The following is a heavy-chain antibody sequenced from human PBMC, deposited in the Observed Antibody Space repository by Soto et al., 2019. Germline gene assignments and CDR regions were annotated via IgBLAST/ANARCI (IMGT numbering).Heavy chain of an antibody. J-gene: IGHJ4*02. Sequence: SVKVSCKASGGTFSSYAISWVRQAPGQGLEWMGGIIPIFGTANYAQKFQGRVTITADESTSTAYMELSSLRSEDTAVYYCARDARLGELSGFDYWGQGTLVTVSS. CDR1: GGTFSSYA. CDR2: IIPIFGTA. D-gene: IGHD3-16*02. CDR3: ARDARLGELSGFDY. V-gene: IGHV1-69*13.